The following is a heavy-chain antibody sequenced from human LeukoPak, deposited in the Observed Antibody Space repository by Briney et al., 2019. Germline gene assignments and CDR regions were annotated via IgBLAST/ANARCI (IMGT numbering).Heavy chain of an antibody. Sequence: GGSLRLSCAASGFSFGGYAMSWVRQAPGKGLEWVSGISGSGASTNYADSVKGRFTTSRDNSMNTVYLQINSLRAEDTAVYYCAMGYRGYSSAYLDYWGQGALVTVSS. V-gene: IGHV3-23*01. D-gene: IGHD6-19*01. CDR1: GFSFGGYA. J-gene: IGHJ4*02. CDR2: ISGSGAST. CDR3: AMGYRGYSSAYLDY.